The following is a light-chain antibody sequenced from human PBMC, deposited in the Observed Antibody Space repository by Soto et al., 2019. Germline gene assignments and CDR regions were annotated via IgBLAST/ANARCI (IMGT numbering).Light chain of an antibody. J-gene: IGKJ1*01. CDR2: AAS. Sequence: EVVLKQSPGTVSLSPGERATLSCRASQSVTSNYLAWYQQKPCQAPRLLIYAASSRATGIPDRFSGSGSGTDFTLSISRLEPEDFAVYYCHQYGSSITWTFGQGTKVEIK. CDR1: QSVTSNY. CDR3: HQYGSSITWT. V-gene: IGKV3-20*01.